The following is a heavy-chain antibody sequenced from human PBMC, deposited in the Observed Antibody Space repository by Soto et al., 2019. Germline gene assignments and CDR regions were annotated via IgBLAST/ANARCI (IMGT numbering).Heavy chain of an antibody. D-gene: IGHD2-2*01. CDR2: INGGNGNT. J-gene: IGHJ5*02. CDR3: ARADGPGFVGP. Sequence: QVQLVQSGAEEKKPGASVKVSCKASGYTFTSYAMHWVRQAPGQRLEWMGWINGGNGNTKYSQKFQGRVTITRDTSASTAYMELSSLTSKDTAVYYCARADGPGFVGPWGQGTLVTVSS. V-gene: IGHV1-3*05. CDR1: GYTFTSYA.